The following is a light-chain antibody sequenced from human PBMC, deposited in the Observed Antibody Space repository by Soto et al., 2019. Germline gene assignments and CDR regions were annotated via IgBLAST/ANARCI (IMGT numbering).Light chain of an antibody. CDR3: QQRSNWPPIT. J-gene: IGKJ5*01. Sequence: EIVLTQSPATLSLSPGERATLSCRASETIRGLLAWYQQRPGQPPRLLIYDTSNRATGIPTRFSGRGSGTEFTLTISSLQSEDFAVYYCQQRSNWPPITFGQGTRLEIK. CDR2: DTS. V-gene: IGKV3-11*01. CDR1: ETIRGL.